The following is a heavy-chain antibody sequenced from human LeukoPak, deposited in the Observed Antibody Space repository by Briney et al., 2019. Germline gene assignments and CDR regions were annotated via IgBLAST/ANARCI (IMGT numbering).Heavy chain of an antibody. V-gene: IGHV4-59*10. D-gene: IGHD3-22*01. CDR3: ATYTSDRASFDY. CDR2: IYTSGST. Sequence: SETLSLTCAVYGGSFSGYYWSWIRQPAGKGLEWIGRIYTSGSTNYNPSLKSRVTMSVDTSKNQFSLKLSSVTAADTAVYYCATYTSDRASFDYWGQGTLVTVSS. CDR1: GGSFSGYY. J-gene: IGHJ4*02.